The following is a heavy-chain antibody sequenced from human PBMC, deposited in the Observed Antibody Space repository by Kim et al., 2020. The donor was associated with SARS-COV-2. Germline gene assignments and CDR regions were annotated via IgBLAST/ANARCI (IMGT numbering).Heavy chain of an antibody. D-gene: IGHD2-21*02. J-gene: IGHJ4*02. V-gene: IGHV3-9*01. CDR3: AKELRRGSSPLEG. Sequence: GYADSVKGRFTLSRGNAKNALSLQMNSLRPEDTAFYYCAKELRRGSSPLEGWGRGTLVTVSS.